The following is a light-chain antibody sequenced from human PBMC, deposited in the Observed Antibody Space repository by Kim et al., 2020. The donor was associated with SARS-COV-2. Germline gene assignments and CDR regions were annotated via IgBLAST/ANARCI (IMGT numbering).Light chain of an antibody. Sequence: SRQTARITCQGDTLRSNYATWYQQKPGQAPVLVIYGNNNRPSGIPDQFSGSSSGNTASLTITGAKAEDEADYYFNSRDSSGNHVVFGGGTQLTVL. V-gene: IGLV3-19*01. CDR2: GNN. CDR1: TLRSNY. J-gene: IGLJ2*01. CDR3: NSRDSSGNHVV.